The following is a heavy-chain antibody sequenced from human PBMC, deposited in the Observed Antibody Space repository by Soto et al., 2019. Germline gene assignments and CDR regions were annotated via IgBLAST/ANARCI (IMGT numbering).Heavy chain of an antibody. Sequence: EVKLLESGGGLVQPGGSLRLSCAASGFTFSSYSMTWVRQAPGKGLEWVAHITASGGTTYYADSVKGRFTISRDTSRNTLYLQMNSLRAEDTALYYCAKCMQAYWNYDAHHIWDQGTMVTVSS. D-gene: IGHD1-7*01. V-gene: IGHV3-23*01. CDR3: AKCMQAYWNYDAHHI. CDR1: GFTFSSYS. CDR2: ITASGGTT. J-gene: IGHJ3*02.